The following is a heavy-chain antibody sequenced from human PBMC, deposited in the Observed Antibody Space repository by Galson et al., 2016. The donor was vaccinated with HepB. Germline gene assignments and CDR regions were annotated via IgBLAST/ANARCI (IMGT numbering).Heavy chain of an antibody. CDR1: GFTFSSHW. J-gene: IGHJ4*02. CDR3: ARDYGDYFTDY. CDR2: IKEDGSDK. V-gene: IGHV3-7*01. Sequence: SLRLSCAASGFTFSSHWMTWVRQAPGKGPEWVASIKEDGSDKPYEDSVRGRFTISRDNAKNSLYLQMNSLRVEDMAVYYCARDYGDYFTDYWGQGTLVTVSS. D-gene: IGHD4-17*01.